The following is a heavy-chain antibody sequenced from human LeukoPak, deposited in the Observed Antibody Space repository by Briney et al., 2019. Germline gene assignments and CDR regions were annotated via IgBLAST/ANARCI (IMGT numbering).Heavy chain of an antibody. D-gene: IGHD3-22*01. CDR3: ARLNYYDSSGSKFDP. Sequence: GESLKISCKVSGHSVYNYWIGWVRQMPGKGLEWMGIIYPGDSDTRYSPSFQGQVTISADKSITTAYLQWSSLKASDTAIYHCARLNYYDSSGSKFDPWGQGTLVTVSS. V-gene: IGHV5-51*01. CDR1: GHSVYNYW. J-gene: IGHJ5*02. CDR2: IYPGDSDT.